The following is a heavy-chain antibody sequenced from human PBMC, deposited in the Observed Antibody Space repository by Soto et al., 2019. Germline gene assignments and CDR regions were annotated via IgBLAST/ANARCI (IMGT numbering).Heavy chain of an antibody. CDR3: ARDWDVVVGAARVTWYGMDV. J-gene: IGHJ6*02. CDR2: ISSSSSYI. CDR1: GFTFSSYS. D-gene: IGHD2-15*01. Sequence: EVQLVESGGGLVKPGGSLRLSCAASGFTFSSYSMNWVRQAPGKGLEWVSSISSSSSYIYYADSVKGRFTISRDNAKNSLYLPMNSLRAEDTAVYDCARDWDVVVGAARVTWYGMDVGGRGTTVTVSS. V-gene: IGHV3-21*01.